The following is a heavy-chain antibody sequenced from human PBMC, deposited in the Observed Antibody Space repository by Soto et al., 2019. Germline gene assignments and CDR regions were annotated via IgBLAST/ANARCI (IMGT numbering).Heavy chain of an antibody. CDR2: ITHLENT. Sequence: QLRLQESGSGVVETSESLSLTCTVFGASITYGGYSWSWIRQSPGRGLEWIGHITHLENTYFNPSFKSRLSMSIDRAKNQFSLKLTSMTAADKGRYLCVRGGGNDPFEYWGQGILVTVSS. CDR3: VRGGGNDPFEY. J-gene: IGHJ4*02. CDR1: GASITYGGYS. D-gene: IGHD5-12*01. V-gene: IGHV4-30-2*06.